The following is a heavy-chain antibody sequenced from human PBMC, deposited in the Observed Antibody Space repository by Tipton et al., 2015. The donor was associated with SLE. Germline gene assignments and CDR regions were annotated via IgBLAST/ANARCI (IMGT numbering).Heavy chain of an antibody. Sequence: TLSLTCAVYGGSFSGYYWSWIRQPPGKGLEWIGEINHSGSTNYNPSLKSRVTISVDTSKNQFSLKLSSVTAAHTAVYYCARALSGYYFDYWGQGTLVTVSS. CDR1: GGSFSGYY. CDR2: INHSGST. D-gene: IGHD3-10*01. J-gene: IGHJ4*02. V-gene: IGHV4-34*01. CDR3: ARALSGYYFDY.